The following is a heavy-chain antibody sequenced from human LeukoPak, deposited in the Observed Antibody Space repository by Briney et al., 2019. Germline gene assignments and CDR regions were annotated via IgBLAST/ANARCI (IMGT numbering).Heavy chain of an antibody. J-gene: IGHJ6*02. Sequence: ASVKVSCKASGYTFTSHVIHWVRQAPGPRLDWMGWFDTANGNTQNSQNFQGRVTITRDTSASTAYMELSSLRSEDTAVYYCARGVGYNYGLYYQYGMDVWGQGTTVTVSS. V-gene: IGHV1-3*04. CDR1: GYTFTSHV. CDR3: ARGVGYNYGLYYQYGMDV. D-gene: IGHD5-18*01. CDR2: FDTANGNT.